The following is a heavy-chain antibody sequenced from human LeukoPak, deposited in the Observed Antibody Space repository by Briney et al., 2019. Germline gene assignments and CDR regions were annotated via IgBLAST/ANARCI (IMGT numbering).Heavy chain of an antibody. Sequence: PSETLSLTCTVSGGSISSGNYYWGWIRQPPGKGLEWIGSIYHSGSAYYNPSLESRVTISVDTSKNQFSLKLTSVTAADTAVYYCASVPEPYYSDYWGQGTLVTVS. D-gene: IGHD1-14*01. CDR2: IYHSGSA. V-gene: IGHV4-39*07. CDR1: GGSISSGNYY. CDR3: ASVPEPYYSDY. J-gene: IGHJ4*02.